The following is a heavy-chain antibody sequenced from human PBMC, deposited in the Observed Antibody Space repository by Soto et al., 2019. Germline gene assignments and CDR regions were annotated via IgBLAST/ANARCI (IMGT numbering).Heavy chain of an antibody. CDR2: ISYDGSNK. V-gene: IGHV3-30*18. CDR3: AKDLYYYDSSGYFDY. D-gene: IGHD3-22*01. CDR1: GFTFSSYG. J-gene: IGHJ4*02. Sequence: PGGSLRLSCAASGFTFSSYGMHWVRQAPGKGLEWVAVISYDGSNKYYADSVKGRFTISRDNSKNTLYLQMNSLRAEDTVVYYSAKDLYYYDSSGYFDYWGQGTLVTVSS.